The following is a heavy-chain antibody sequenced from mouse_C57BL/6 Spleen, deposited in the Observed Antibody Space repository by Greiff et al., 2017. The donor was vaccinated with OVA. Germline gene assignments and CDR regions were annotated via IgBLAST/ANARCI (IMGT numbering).Heavy chain of an antibody. CDR1: GFSLTSYG. CDR3: ASGDGNYVRFAY. J-gene: IGHJ3*01. CDR2: IWGVGST. Sequence: VKLMESGPGLVAPSQSLSITCTVSGFSLTSYGVDWVRQSPGKGLEWLGVIWGVGSTNYNSALKSRLSISKDNSKSQVFLKMNSLQTDDTAMYYCASGDGNYVRFAYWGQGTLVTVSA. D-gene: IGHD2-1*01. V-gene: IGHV2-6*01.